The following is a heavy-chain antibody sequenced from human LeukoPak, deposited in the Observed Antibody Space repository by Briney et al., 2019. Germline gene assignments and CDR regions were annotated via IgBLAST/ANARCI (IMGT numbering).Heavy chain of an antibody. CDR1: GGTFSSYA. J-gene: IGHJ4*02. D-gene: IGHD5-18*01. CDR2: IIPIFGTA. V-gene: IGHV1-69*06. CDR3: AREDTAMIEY. Sequence: ASVKVSCKTSGGTFSSYAISWVRQAPGQGLEWMGGIIPIFGTANYAQKFQGRVTITADKSTSTAYMELSSLRSEDTAVYYCAREDTAMIEYWGQGTLVTVSS.